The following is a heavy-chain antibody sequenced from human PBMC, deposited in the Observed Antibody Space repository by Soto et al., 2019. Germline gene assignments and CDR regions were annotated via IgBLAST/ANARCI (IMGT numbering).Heavy chain of an antibody. CDR2: INAGVGNR. Sequence: QVHLVQSGPEVKKPGASVKVSCKTSGDTFTSYTIHWVRQAPGQRLEWMGWINAGVGNRKYSQKFRGRVTITRDTSATTVYMELSSLTSEDTALYYCARVWSDCSSPSCYDKDAFDIWGQGTMVTVSS. J-gene: IGHJ3*02. D-gene: IGHD3-3*01. V-gene: IGHV1-3*01. CDR1: GDTFTSYT. CDR3: ARVWSDCSSPSCYDKDAFDI.